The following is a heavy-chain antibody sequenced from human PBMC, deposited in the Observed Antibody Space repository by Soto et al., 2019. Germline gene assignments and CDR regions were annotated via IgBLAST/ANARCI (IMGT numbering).Heavy chain of an antibody. CDR2: ISYDGSNK. D-gene: IGHD2-8*01. Sequence: QVQLVESGGGVVQPGRSLRLSCAASGFTFSSYAMHWVRQAPGKGLEWVAVISYDGSNKYYADSVKGRFTISRDNSKNTLYLQMNSLRAEDTAVYYCARTGEVYASLFDYWGQGTLVTVSS. J-gene: IGHJ4*02. CDR1: GFTFSSYA. V-gene: IGHV3-30-3*01. CDR3: ARTGEVYASLFDY.